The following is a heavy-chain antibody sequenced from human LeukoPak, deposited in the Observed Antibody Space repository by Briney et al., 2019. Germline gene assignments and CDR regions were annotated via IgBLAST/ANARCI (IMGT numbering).Heavy chain of an antibody. J-gene: IGHJ5*02. CDR1: GGSISCSSYY. Sequence: SETLSLTCTVSGGSISCSSYYWGWIRQPPGKGLEWIGSIYYSGSTYYNPSLKSRVTISVDTSKNEFSLKLSSVTAADTAVYYCARTTILGWFGPWGQGTLVTVSP. CDR3: ARTTILGWFGP. V-gene: IGHV4-39*01. D-gene: IGHD3-3*01. CDR2: IYYSGST.